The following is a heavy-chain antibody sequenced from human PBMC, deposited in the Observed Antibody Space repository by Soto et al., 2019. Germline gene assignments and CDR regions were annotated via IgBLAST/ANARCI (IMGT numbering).Heavy chain of an antibody. D-gene: IGHD3-22*01. J-gene: IGHJ4*02. Sequence: PSETLSLTCTVSGGSISSSSYYWGWIRQPPGKGLEWMGSIYYSGSTYYNPSLKSRVTISVDTSKNQFSLKLSSVTAADTTVYYCVRQDPYYYGSSGSTEYYFDYCGQGTLVTVSS. CDR1: GGSISSSSYY. CDR2: IYYSGST. CDR3: VRQDPYYYGSSGSTEYYFDY. V-gene: IGHV4-39*01.